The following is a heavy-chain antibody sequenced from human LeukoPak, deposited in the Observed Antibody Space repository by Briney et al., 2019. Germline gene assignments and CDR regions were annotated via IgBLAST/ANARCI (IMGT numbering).Heavy chain of an antibody. V-gene: IGHV3-73*01. CDR3: TRQAAHCGGDCYEYFQH. CDR2: IRSKANSYAT. J-gene: IGHJ1*01. D-gene: IGHD2-21*02. CDR1: GFTFSGSA. Sequence: PGGSLRLSCAASGFTFSGSAMHWVRQASGKGLEWVGRIRSKANSYATAYAASVKGRFTISRDDSKNTAYLQMNSLKTEDTAVYYCTRQAAHCGGDCYEYFQHWGQGTLVTVSS.